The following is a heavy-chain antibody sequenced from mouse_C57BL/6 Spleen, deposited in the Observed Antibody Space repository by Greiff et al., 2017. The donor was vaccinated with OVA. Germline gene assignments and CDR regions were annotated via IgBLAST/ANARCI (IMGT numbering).Heavy chain of an antibody. CDR2: IYVGDGYT. D-gene: IGHD2-12*01. CDR3: ARSDSDDDFDY. Sequence: VLLQQSGAELVRPGSSVKMSCKPSGYTFLSYGINWVQQMPGQGLEWIGYIYVGDGYTVYNVKFKGMATLTSATSSSTAYMQLSSLTSVDSAIYICARSDSDDDFDYWGQGTTLAVAS. J-gene: IGHJ2*01. V-gene: IGHV1-58*01. CDR1: GYTFLSYG.